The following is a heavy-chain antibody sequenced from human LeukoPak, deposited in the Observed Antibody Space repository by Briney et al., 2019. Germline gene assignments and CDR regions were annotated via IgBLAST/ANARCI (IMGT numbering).Heavy chain of an antibody. CDR1: GGSFSGYF. CDR3: ARGSIYYGDSSAYFDY. D-gene: IGHD3-22*01. Sequence: SETLSLTCSVYGGSFSGYFWTYIRQPPGKGLEWIGEINHRGSTSYNPSLKSRVTISRDTSKNQFSLRLTSVTAADTAVCYCARGSIYYGDSSAYFDYWGQGSLVTVSS. J-gene: IGHJ4*02. CDR2: INHRGST. V-gene: IGHV4-34*01.